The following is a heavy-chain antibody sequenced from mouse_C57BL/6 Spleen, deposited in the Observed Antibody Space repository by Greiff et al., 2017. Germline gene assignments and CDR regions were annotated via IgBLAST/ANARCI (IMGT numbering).Heavy chain of an antibody. D-gene: IGHD1-1*01. CDR3: ARDGYYGTFGV. Sequence: EVKLMESGGGLVKPGGSLKLSCAASGFTFSSYAMSWVRQTPEKRLEWVATISDGGSYTYYPDNVKGRFTISRDNAKNNLYLQMSHLTSEDTAMYYCARDGYYGTFGVWGTGTTVTVAS. V-gene: IGHV5-4*01. J-gene: IGHJ1*03. CDR2: ISDGGSYT. CDR1: GFTFSSYA.